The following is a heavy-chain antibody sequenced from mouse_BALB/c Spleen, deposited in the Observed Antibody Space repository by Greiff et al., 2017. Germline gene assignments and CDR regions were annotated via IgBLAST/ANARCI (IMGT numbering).Heavy chain of an antibody. Sequence: ESGGDLVKPGGSLKLSCAASGFTFSSYGMSWVRQTPDKRLEWVATISSGGSYTYYPDSVKGRFTISRDNAKNTLYLQMSSLKSEDTAMYYCARLGLGRGAWFAYWGQGTLVTVSA. D-gene: IGHD4-1*01. J-gene: IGHJ3*01. V-gene: IGHV5-6*01. CDR2: ISSGGSYT. CDR3: ARLGLGRGAWFAY. CDR1: GFTFSSYG.